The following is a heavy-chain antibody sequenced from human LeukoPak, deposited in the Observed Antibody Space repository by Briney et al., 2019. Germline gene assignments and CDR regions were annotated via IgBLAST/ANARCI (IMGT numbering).Heavy chain of an antibody. Sequence: SETLSLTCTVSGGSISSYYWSWIRQPPGKGLEWIGYIYYSGSTNYNPSLKSRVTISVDTSKNQFSPKLSSVTAADTAVYYCATNYDYVWGSFGYGDQGPLVTVSS. CDR1: GGSISSYY. V-gene: IGHV4-59*01. D-gene: IGHD3-16*01. CDR3: ATNYDYVWGSFGY. CDR2: IYYSGST. J-gene: IGHJ4*02.